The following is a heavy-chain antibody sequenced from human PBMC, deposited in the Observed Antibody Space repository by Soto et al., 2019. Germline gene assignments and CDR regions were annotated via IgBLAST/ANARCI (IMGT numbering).Heavy chain of an antibody. CDR2: IYYSGNT. D-gene: IGHD6-19*01. V-gene: IGHV4-30-4*01. J-gene: IGHJ4*02. CDR3: ARDTNGWSYFDY. Sequence: PSETLSLTCTVSGGSISSGDYYWSWIRQPPGKGLEWIGYIYYSGNTYYNPSLKSRVTISVDTSKNQFSLKLNSVTAADTAVYYCARDTNGWSYFDYWGQGTLVTVSS. CDR1: GGSISSGDYY.